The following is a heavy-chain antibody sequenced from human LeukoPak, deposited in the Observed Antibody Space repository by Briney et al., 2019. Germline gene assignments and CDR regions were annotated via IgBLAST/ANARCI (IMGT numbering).Heavy chain of an antibody. CDR2: ISGSGGRT. J-gene: IGHJ4*02. V-gene: IGHV3-23*01. D-gene: IGHD3-10*01. CDR3: AKGQPWFGEFSYFDY. CDR1: GFTFSSYD. Sequence: PGGSLRPSCEASGFTFSSYDMNWVRQAPGKGLGWVSVISGSGGRTDYADSVKGRFSISRDNSKNTLYLQINSLRAEDTAVYYCAKGQPWFGEFSYFDYWGQGTLVTVSS.